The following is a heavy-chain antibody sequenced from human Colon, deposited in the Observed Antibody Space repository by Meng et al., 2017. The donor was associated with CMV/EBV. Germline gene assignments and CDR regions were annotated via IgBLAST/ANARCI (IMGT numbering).Heavy chain of an antibody. V-gene: IGHV3-30*04. CDR1: GFTFNFYA. CDR2: VSYDGGIS. J-gene: IGHJ4*02. Sequence: GGSLRLSCAASGFTFNFYAMHWVRQAPGKGLEWVALVSYDGGISYISDSVKGRFTISSDNSNNTLYLQMDSLRVDDTAMYYCARDYYGAGSDFILQFWGQGTLVTVSS. CDR3: ARDYYGAGSDFILQF. D-gene: IGHD3-10*01.